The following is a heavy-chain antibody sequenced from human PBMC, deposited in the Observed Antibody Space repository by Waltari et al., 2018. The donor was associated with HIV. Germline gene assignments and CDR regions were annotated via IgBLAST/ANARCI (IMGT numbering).Heavy chain of an antibody. Sequence: EVQLVESGGDLVQPGGSLRLSCAVSGFTFTTYWMSWVRKAPGKGLEWVANINLNGSEKYYVDSVKGRFTISRDNAKNSLFLQMNSLRAEDTGIYYCARGWADYWGQGTLVTVSS. CDR3: ARGWADY. V-gene: IGHV3-7*01. J-gene: IGHJ4*02. CDR1: GFTFTTYW. CDR2: INLNGSEK.